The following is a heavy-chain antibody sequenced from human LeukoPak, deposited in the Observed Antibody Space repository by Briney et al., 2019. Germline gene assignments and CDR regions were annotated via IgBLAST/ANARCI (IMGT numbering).Heavy chain of an antibody. CDR3: ARRDYGGTSAAFDI. CDR2: IFPGDSDT. D-gene: IGHD4-23*01. Sequence: GESLKISCKGSGYNFTTYWVGWVRQMPGKGLEWMGIIFPGDSDTRYRPSFQGQVTISADKSISTAYLQWSSLKASDTAMYYCARRDYGGTSAAFDIWGQGTMVTVSS. V-gene: IGHV5-51*01. J-gene: IGHJ3*02. CDR1: GYNFTTYW.